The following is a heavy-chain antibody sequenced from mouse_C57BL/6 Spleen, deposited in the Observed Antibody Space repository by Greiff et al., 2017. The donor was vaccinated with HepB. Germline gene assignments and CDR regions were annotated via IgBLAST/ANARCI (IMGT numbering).Heavy chain of an antibody. CDR2: IDPSDSYT. CDR3: AGGKGYFDV. Sequence: QVQLQQPGAELVRPGTSVKLSCKASGYTFTSYWMHWVKQRPGQGLEWIGVIDPSDSYTNYNQKFKGKATLTVDTSSSTAYMQLSSLTSEDSAVYYCAGGKGYFDVWGTGTTVTVSS. J-gene: IGHJ1*03. CDR1: GYTFTSYW. D-gene: IGHD2-1*01. V-gene: IGHV1-59*01.